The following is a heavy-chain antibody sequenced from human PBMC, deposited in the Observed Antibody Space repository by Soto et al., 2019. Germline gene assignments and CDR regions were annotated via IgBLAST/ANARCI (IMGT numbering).Heavy chain of an antibody. V-gene: IGHV1-8*01. Sequence: QVQLVQSGAEVKKPGASVKVSCKASGYTFTSYDINWVRQATGQGLEWMGWMNPNSGNTGYAQKFQGRVTMTRNTSISTAYMERSSLRSEDTAVYYCARGRVWCSGGSCYWFDPWGQGTLVTVSS. CDR1: GYTFTSYD. CDR2: MNPNSGNT. J-gene: IGHJ5*02. CDR3: ARGRVWCSGGSCYWFDP. D-gene: IGHD2-15*01.